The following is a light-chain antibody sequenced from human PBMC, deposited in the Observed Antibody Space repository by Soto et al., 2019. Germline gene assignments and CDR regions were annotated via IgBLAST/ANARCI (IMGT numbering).Light chain of an antibody. V-gene: IGKV3-11*01. Sequence: EVVLTQSPATLSLSPRECATLSCRASQSVSVNFAWYQQKPGQAPRPLIYSASDRAPGIPARFSGRGSGTYFTLTISSLEPEDFAVYYCQERNRWPRGTFGGGTKVDIK. CDR1: QSVSVN. CDR2: SAS. CDR3: QERNRWPRGT. J-gene: IGKJ4*01.